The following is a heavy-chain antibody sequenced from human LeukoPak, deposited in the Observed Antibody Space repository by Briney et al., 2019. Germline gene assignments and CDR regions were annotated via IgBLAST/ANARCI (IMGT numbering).Heavy chain of an antibody. CDR2: ISSSGSTI. V-gene: IGHV3-11*04. J-gene: IGHJ5*02. CDR1: GFTFSDYY. CDR3: ARDRSLVEMATMGENWFDP. Sequence: GGSLRLSCAASGFTFSDYYMSWIRQAPGKGLEWVSYISSSGSTIYYADSVKGRFTISRDNAKNSLYLQMNSLRAEDTAVYYCARDRSLVEMATMGENWFDPWGQGTLVTVSS. D-gene: IGHD5-24*01.